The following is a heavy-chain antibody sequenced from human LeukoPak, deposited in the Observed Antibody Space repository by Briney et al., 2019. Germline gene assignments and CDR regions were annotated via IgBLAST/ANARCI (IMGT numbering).Heavy chain of an antibody. D-gene: IGHD1-26*01. V-gene: IGHV1-2*06. CDR3: AGGGGSYGDV. Sequence: AASVKVSCKASGYTFTDYYMHWVRQAPGQGLEWMGRFDPYNGGISYAQKFQGRVTITRDTSVSTDCMELSSLTSDDTAMYYCAGGGGSYGDVWGQGTMVAVSS. CDR2: FDPYNGGI. J-gene: IGHJ3*01. CDR1: GYTFTDYY.